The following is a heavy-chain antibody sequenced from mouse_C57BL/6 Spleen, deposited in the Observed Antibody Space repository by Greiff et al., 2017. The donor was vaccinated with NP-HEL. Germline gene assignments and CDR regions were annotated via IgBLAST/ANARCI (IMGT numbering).Heavy chain of an antibody. V-gene: IGHV1-81*01. CDR1: GYTFTSYG. Sequence: VQLQQSGAELARPGASVKLSCKASGYTFTSYGISWVKQRTGQGLEWIGEIYPRSGNTYYNEKFKGKATLTADKSSSTAYMELRSLTSEDSAVYFCARAYGSSLGFAYWGQGTLVTVSA. J-gene: IGHJ3*01. D-gene: IGHD1-1*01. CDR3: ARAYGSSLGFAY. CDR2: IYPRSGNT.